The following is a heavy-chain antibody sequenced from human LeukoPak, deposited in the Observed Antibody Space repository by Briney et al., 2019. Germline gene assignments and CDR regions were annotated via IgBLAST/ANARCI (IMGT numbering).Heavy chain of an antibody. D-gene: IGHD3-16*01. CDR3: ARETSQKGAHYMDV. V-gene: IGHV4-59*01. Sequence: SETLSLTCTVSGGSIGSYYWSWIRQPPGKGLEWIGYIYYSGSTNYNPSLKSRVTISVDTSKNQFSLKLSSVTAADTAVYYCARETSQKGAHYMDVWGKGTTVTISS. CDR2: IYYSGST. J-gene: IGHJ6*03. CDR1: GGSIGSYY.